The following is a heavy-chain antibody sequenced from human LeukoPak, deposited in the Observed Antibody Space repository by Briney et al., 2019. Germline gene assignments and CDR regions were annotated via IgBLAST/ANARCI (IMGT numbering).Heavy chain of an antibody. CDR2: ISSSSRTI. Sequence: GGSLRLSCAASGFIFSSYSMNWVRQTPGQGLEWVSYISSSSRTIYYADSVKGRFTISRDNSKNTLSLQMNSLRAEDTAVYYCAKALYGGHDYWGQGTLVTVSS. CDR3: AKALYGGHDY. D-gene: IGHD4-23*01. CDR1: GFIFSSYS. J-gene: IGHJ4*02. V-gene: IGHV3-48*01.